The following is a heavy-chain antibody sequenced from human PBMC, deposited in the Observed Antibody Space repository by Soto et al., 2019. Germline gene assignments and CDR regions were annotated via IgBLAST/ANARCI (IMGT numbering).Heavy chain of an antibody. Sequence: LRLSCAASGFTFSGSAMHWVRQASGKGLEWVGRIRSKANSYATAYAASVKGRFTISRDDSKNTAYLQMNSLKTEDTAVYYCTRRGGGDLFDYWGQGTLVTVSS. J-gene: IGHJ4*02. CDR3: TRRGGGDLFDY. D-gene: IGHD2-21*02. V-gene: IGHV3-73*01. CDR1: GFTFSGSA. CDR2: IRSKANSYAT.